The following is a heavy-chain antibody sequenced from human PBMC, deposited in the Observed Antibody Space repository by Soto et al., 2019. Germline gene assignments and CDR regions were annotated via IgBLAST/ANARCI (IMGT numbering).Heavy chain of an antibody. CDR1: GLIFSNYW. V-gene: IGHV3-74*01. J-gene: IGHJ4*02. CDR3: AKDLTWNQADY. D-gene: IGHD1-1*01. Sequence: WGSLRLSCEASGLIFSNYWMHWVRQTPGTGLVWVSRISNDGSITNYADSVKGRFTISRDNAKNTLYLQMNSLRAEDTAVYYCAKDLTWNQADYWGQGALVTVSS. CDR2: ISNDGSIT.